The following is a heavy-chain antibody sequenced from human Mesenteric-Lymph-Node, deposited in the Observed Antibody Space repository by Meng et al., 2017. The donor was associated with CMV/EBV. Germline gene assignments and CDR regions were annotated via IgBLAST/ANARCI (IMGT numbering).Heavy chain of an antibody. V-gene: IGHV3-30*04. Sequence: GESLKISCAASRFTFSSHAMHWVRQAPGKGLEWVAIISYDGSNKYHADSVKGRFTISRDNSKNTLYLQMDSLRAEDTAVYYCARVEAGHTPNHYFYGMDVWGQGTTVTVSS. CDR3: ARVEAGHTPNHYFYGMDV. CDR2: ISYDGSNK. D-gene: IGHD6-13*01. CDR1: RFTFSSHA. J-gene: IGHJ6*02.